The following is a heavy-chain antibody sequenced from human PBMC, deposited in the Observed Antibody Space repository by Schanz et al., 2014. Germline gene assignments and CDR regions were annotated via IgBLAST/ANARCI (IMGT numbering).Heavy chain of an antibody. CDR3: AASSGWHPSTDY. CDR1: TFTFSSDW. V-gene: IGHV3-7*05. Sequence: DVHLLESGGGLVQPGGSLRLSCAASTFTFSSDWMSWVRQAPGKGLEWVANIKEDGSVKDYVDSVKGRFTISRDNAKSSLYLQMNSLRVEDTAVYYCAASSGWHPSTDYWGQGTLVTVSS. D-gene: IGHD6-19*01. CDR2: IKEDGSVK. J-gene: IGHJ4*02.